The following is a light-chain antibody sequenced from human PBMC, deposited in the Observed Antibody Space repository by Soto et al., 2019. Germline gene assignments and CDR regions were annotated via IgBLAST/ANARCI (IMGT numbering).Light chain of an antibody. CDR2: GNN. V-gene: IGLV1-40*01. J-gene: IGLJ1*01. CDR3: QSYDSSLGGSYV. CDR1: SSNIGAGYD. Sequence: QSVLTQPPSVSGAPGQRVTISCTGGSSNIGAGYDVHWYQHLPGTAPKLLISGNNNRPSGVPDRFSGSKSGTSASLAITGLQAEDEADYYCQSYDSSLGGSYVFGTGTKVTVL.